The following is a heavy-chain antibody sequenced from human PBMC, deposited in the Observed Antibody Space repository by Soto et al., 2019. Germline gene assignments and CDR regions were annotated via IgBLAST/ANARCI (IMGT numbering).Heavy chain of an antibody. V-gene: IGHV3-30*18. CDR3: AKGPRSCSSTTCYTVDY. J-gene: IGHJ4*02. CDR1: GFTFNSHA. CDR2: ISYGGANK. Sequence: QVQLVEAGGAVVQPGRSLRLSCAVSGFTFNSHAMHWVRQAPGKGLEWVAVISYGGANKYYGDSVKGRFTISRDNSKNTLFLQMDSLRPEDTAVYYCAKGPRSCSSTTCYTVDYWGRGTLVTVSS. D-gene: IGHD2-2*02.